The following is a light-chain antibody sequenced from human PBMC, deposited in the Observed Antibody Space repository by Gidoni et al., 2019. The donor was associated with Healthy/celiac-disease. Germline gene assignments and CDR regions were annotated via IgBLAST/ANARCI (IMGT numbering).Light chain of an antibody. CDR2: DAS. J-gene: IGKJ2*01. Sequence: DILMTQSRSSLSASVGDRVTITGQASQDISNYLNWYQQKPGKAPKLLIYDASNLETGVPSRFSGSGSGTDFTFTISSLQPEDIATYYCQQYDNLPRYTFGQGTKLEIK. V-gene: IGKV1-33*01. CDR3: QQYDNLPRYT. CDR1: QDISNY.